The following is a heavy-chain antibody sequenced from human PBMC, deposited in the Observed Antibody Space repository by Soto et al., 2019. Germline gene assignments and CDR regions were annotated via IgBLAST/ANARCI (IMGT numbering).Heavy chain of an antibody. CDR2: MNPNSGNT. J-gene: IGHJ6*03. CDR3: ARGLGSVGYYYYYMDV. V-gene: IGHV1-8*01. D-gene: IGHD6-25*01. CDR1: GYTFTSYD. Sequence: ASVKVSCKASGYTFTSYDINWVRQATGQGLEWMGWMNPNSGNTGYAQKFQGRVTMTRNTSISTAYMELSSLRSEDTAVYYCARGLGSVGYYYYYMDVWGKGTTVTVSS.